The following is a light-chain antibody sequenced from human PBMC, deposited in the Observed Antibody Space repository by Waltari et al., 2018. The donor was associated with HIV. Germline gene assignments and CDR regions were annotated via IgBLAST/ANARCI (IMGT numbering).Light chain of an antibody. CDR3: QQYDNWPPYT. CDR2: GAS. V-gene: IGKV3-15*01. CDR1: QSVNSN. Sequence: IVMTQSPATLSLSPGERATLSCRASQSVNSNLAWYQQKPGQAPRLLIYGASARPTGIPARFSGSGSGTEFTLTISSLQSEDFAVYYCQQYDNWPPYTFGQGTKLEIK. J-gene: IGKJ2*01.